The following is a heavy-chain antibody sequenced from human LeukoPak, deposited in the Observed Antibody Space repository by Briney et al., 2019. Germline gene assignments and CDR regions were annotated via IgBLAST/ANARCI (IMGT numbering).Heavy chain of an antibody. J-gene: IGHJ3*01. CDR3: ARDTGDWIVVGTDDAFAL. Sequence: GGSLRLSCAASGFTFSSYSMNWVRQAPGKGLEWVSSISSTSNHIYYVDSVMGRFTASRDNAKNSISLQMTRLRDADTAVHYCARDTGDWIVVGTDDAFALWGAGTMVTVSS. V-gene: IGHV3-21*01. CDR2: ISSTSNHI. CDR1: GFTFSSYS. D-gene: IGHD3-22*01.